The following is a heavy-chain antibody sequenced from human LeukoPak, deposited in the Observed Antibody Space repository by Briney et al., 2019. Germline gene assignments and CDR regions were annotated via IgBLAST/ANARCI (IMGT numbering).Heavy chain of an antibody. CDR2: IYYSGST. D-gene: IGHD5-18*01. CDR3: ARGTGRGYSYGLYNWFDP. V-gene: IGHV4-59*08. Sequence: SESLSLTCTVSGGSIRSYYWSWIRQPPGKGLEWIGYIYYSGSTNYNPSLKSRVTISVDTSKNQFSLKLSSVTAADTAVYYCARGTGRGYSYGLYNWFDPWGQGTLVTVSS. J-gene: IGHJ5*02. CDR1: GGSIRSYY.